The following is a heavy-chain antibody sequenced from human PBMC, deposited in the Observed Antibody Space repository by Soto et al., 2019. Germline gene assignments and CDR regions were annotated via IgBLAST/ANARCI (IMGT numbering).Heavy chain of an antibody. V-gene: IGHV6-1*01. CDR2: TFYRSKWYN. J-gene: IGHJ5*02. CDR1: GDSVSSNSAA. CDR3: ARGLDAITDSSDWLDP. Sequence: QVQLQQSGPGLVKPSQTLSLTCAISGDSVSSNSAAWNWIRQSPSRGLEWLGRTFYRSKWYNDYAVSVRSRITINPDTSKNQFSLQLNSVTPEDTAVYYCARGLDAITDSSDWLDPWGQGTLVTVSS. D-gene: IGHD1-20*01.